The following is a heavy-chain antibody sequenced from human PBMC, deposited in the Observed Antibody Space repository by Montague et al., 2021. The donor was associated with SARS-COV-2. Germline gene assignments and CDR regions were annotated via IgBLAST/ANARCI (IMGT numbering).Heavy chain of an antibody. CDR2: VYRTGGT. CDR1: GGSVNSTNW. D-gene: IGHD5-24*01. CDR3: ARMGAYNHFDY. V-gene: IGHV4-4*02. Sequence: SETLSLTCTVSGGSVNSTNWWSWVRQPPGKGLEWIVEVYRTGGTIFNPSFRSRVTLSIDRSKNLFSLNLNSVTVADTAVYYCARMGAYNHFDYWGPGTLVIVSS. J-gene: IGHJ4*02.